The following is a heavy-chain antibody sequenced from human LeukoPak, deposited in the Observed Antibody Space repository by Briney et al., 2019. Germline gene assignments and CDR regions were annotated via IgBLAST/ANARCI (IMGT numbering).Heavy chain of an antibody. D-gene: IGHD6-13*01. Sequence: GESLKISCKGSGYSFTSYWIGWVRQMPGKGLEWMGIIYPGDSDTRYSPSFQGQVTISADKSISTAYLQWSSLKASDTAMYYCARGTSAADYNWFDPGAREPWSPSPQ. J-gene: IGHJ5*02. V-gene: IGHV5-51*01. CDR2: IYPGDSDT. CDR3: ARGTSAADYNWFDP. CDR1: GYSFTSYW.